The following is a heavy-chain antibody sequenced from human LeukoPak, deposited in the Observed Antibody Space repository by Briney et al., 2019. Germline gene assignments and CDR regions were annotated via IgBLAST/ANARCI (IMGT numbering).Heavy chain of an antibody. J-gene: IGHJ4*02. CDR2: ISSSGSTI. CDR1: GFTFSDYY. V-gene: IGHV3-11*01. CDR3: ARRSSGWHYFDY. D-gene: IGHD6-19*01. Sequence: PGGSLRLSCAASGFTFSDYYMSWIRQAPGKGLEWVSYISSSGSTIYYADSVKGQFTISRDNAKNSLYLQMNSLGAEDTAVYYCARRSSGWHYFDYWGQGTLVTVSS.